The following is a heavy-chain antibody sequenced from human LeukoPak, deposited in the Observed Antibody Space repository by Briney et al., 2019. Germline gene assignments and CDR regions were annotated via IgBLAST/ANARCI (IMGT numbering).Heavy chain of an antibody. D-gene: IGHD1-26*01. CDR2: ISTDGGT. CDR1: GFSVSAKY. CDR3: ARDTSSGSFYYLDP. J-gene: IGHJ5*02. Sequence: PGGSLRLSCAASGFSVSAKYMNWVRQAPGKGLEWLSVISTDGGTYLTDSVRGRFTVSRDNSKNTVYLQMNSLRAEDTAVYYCARDTSSGSFYYLDPWGQGTLVAVSS. V-gene: IGHV3-66*02.